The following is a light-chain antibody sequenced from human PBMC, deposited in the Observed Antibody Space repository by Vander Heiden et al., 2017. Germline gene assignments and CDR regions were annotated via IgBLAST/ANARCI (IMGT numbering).Light chain of an antibody. J-gene: IGKJ1*01. V-gene: IGKV1-39*01. Sequence: DIQMTQSPSSLSASVGARVTITCRASQSISSYLNWYQQKPGKAPKLLIYAASSLQSGVPSRFSGSGSGTDFTLTISSLQPEDFATYYGQQSYSTKTFGHGTKVEIK. CDR2: AAS. CDR3: QQSYSTKT. CDR1: QSISSY.